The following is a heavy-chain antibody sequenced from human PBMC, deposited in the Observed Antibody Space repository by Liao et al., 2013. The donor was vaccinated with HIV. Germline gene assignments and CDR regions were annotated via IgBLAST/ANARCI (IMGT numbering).Heavy chain of an antibody. CDR2: VYHSGST. CDR3: ARGTAVYGDLDY. CDR1: GGSISSGAYS. J-gene: IGHJ4*02. V-gene: IGHV4-30-2*01. D-gene: IGHD4-17*01. Sequence: QVQLQESGSGLVKPSQTLSLTCAVSGGSISSGAYSWNWIRQPPGKGLDWVGFVYHSGSTSYNPSLKSRVTISVDRSKNQFSLNLTSVTAADAAVYYCARGTAVYGDLDYWGQGTLVTVSS.